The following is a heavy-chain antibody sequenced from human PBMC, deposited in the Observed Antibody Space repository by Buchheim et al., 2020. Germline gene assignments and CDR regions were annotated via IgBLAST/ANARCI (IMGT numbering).Heavy chain of an antibody. V-gene: IGHV1-46*01. Sequence: QVQLVQSGAEVKKPGASVKASCKASGYTFTSYYMHWVRQAPGQGLEWMGIINPSGGSTSYAQKFQGRVTMTRDTSTSTGYMELSSLRSEDTAVYYCARGPDMVPAAIVRYYGMDVWGQGTT. J-gene: IGHJ6*02. D-gene: IGHD2-2*01. CDR3: ARGPDMVPAAIVRYYGMDV. CDR1: GYTFTSYY. CDR2: INPSGGST.